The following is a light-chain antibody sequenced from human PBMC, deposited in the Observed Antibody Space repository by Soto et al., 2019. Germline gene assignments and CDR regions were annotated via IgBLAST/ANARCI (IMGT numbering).Light chain of an antibody. V-gene: IGLV2-8*01. Sequence: QSALTQPPSASGSPGQSVTISCTGTSSDVGGYNYVSWYQQHPGKAPKLMISEVSKRPSGVPDRFSGSKSGNTASLPVSGLQEEDEADYYCSSFAGNNNLVFGGGTKVTVL. CDR3: SSFAGNNNLV. CDR1: SSDVGGYNY. J-gene: IGLJ2*01. CDR2: EVS.